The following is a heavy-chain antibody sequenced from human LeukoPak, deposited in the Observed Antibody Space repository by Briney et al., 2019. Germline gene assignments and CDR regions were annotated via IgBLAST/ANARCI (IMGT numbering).Heavy chain of an antibody. Sequence: PSETLSLTCAVYGGSISGFYYTWIRQPPGKGLEWIGEIDHSGDTNYNPSLKSRAIVSVDTSKSQFSLKLTSVTAADAAVYYCERGSPFQEWGQGTLVTVSS. CDR3: ERGSPFQE. CDR1: GGSISGFY. J-gene: IGHJ4*02. CDR2: IDHSGDT. D-gene: IGHD2/OR15-2a*01. V-gene: IGHV4-34*01.